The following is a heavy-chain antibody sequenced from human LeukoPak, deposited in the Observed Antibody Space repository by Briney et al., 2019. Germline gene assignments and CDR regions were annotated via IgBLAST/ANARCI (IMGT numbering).Heavy chain of an antibody. CDR2: IRYDGSNK. CDR3: AKALGYSGYDIPFDY. Sequence: GGSLRLSCAASGYTFRDYGIHWVRQAPGKGLEWVAFIRYDGSNKYYADSVKGRFTISRDNSKNTLYLQMNSLRAEDTAVYYCAKALGYSGYDIPFDYWGQGTLVTVSS. J-gene: IGHJ4*02. CDR1: GYTFRDYG. V-gene: IGHV3-30*02. D-gene: IGHD5-12*01.